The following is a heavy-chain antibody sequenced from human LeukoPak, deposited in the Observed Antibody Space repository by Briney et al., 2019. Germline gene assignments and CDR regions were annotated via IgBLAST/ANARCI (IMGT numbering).Heavy chain of an antibody. D-gene: IGHD5-24*01. V-gene: IGHV4-59*10. CDR3: ARGGGYNYALFDY. CDR2: IYTSGST. Sequence: SETLSLTCAVYGGSFSGYYWSWIRQPAGKGLEWIGRIYTSGSTNYNPSLKSRVTMSVDTSKNQFSLKLSSVTAADTAVYYCARGGGYNYALFDYWGQGTLVTVSS. J-gene: IGHJ4*02. CDR1: GGSFSGYY.